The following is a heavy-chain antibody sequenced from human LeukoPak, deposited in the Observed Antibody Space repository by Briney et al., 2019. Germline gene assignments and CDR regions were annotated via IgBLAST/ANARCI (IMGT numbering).Heavy chain of an antibody. Sequence: PSETLSLTCTVFGDSISSRYWSWIRQSPGKGLEWIGNMYSSGSTKDNPSLKSRVTISMDTSRNQLSLRLSSVTAADTAVYYCARGYGRWNDCFDTWGQGTMVTVS. CDR2: MYSSGST. J-gene: IGHJ3*02. V-gene: IGHV4-59*11. CDR3: ARGYGRWNDCFDT. D-gene: IGHD1-1*01. CDR1: GDSISSRY.